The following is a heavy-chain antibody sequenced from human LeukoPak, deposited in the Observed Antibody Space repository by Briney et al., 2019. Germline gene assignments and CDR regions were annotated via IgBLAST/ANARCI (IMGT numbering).Heavy chain of an antibody. Sequence: SVKVSCKASGGTFSSYAISWVRQAPGQGLEWMGGIIPIFGTANYAQKFQGRVTITADKSTSTAYMELSSLRSEDTAVYYCASRGGYSYAYFDYWGQGTLVTVSS. CDR2: IIPIFGTA. D-gene: IGHD5-18*01. CDR1: GGTFSSYA. J-gene: IGHJ4*02. CDR3: ASRGGYSYAYFDY. V-gene: IGHV1-69*06.